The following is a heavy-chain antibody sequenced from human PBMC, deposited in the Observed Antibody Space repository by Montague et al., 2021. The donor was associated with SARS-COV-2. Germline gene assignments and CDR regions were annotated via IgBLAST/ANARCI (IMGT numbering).Heavy chain of an antibody. V-gene: IGHV4-34*01. J-gene: IGHJ5*02. CDR3: VRARITMVRGVRNRGSNWFDP. D-gene: IGHD3-10*01. CDR1: GGSFSGYY. CDR2: INHSGGT. Sequence: SETLSLTCAVYGGSFSGYYWSWIRQPPGKGLEWIGEINHSGGTNYNPSLKSRVTISVDTSKNQFSLKLSSVTAADTAVYYCVRARITMVRGVRNRGSNWFDPWGQGTLVTVSS.